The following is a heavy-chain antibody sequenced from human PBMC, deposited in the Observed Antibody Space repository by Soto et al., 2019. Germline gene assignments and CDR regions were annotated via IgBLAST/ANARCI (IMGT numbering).Heavy chain of an antibody. Sequence: QVQLVQSGAEEKKPGASVKVSCKASGYTFTGYAMHWVRQAPGQRLEWMGWINAGNGNTKYSQKFQGRVTITRDTSASTAYMDLRSLRTEDTAVYYCARAVAVPADFDYWGQGTLVTVSS. CDR2: INAGNGNT. D-gene: IGHD6-19*01. CDR1: GYTFTGYA. V-gene: IGHV1-3*05. J-gene: IGHJ4*02. CDR3: ARAVAVPADFDY.